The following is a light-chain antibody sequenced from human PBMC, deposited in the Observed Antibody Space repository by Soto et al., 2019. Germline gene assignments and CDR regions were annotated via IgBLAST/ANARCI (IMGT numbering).Light chain of an antibody. Sequence: QSVLTQPPSVSAAPGQKVTISCSGSSSNIGGNSVSWYQQLPGTAPKLLIYDVSKRPSGVPDRFSGSKSGNTASLTISGLQAEDEADYYCCPYAIIYHFGTGTKVTVL. J-gene: IGLJ1*01. V-gene: IGLV2-11*01. CDR2: DVS. CDR1: SSNIGGNS. CDR3: CPYAIIYH.